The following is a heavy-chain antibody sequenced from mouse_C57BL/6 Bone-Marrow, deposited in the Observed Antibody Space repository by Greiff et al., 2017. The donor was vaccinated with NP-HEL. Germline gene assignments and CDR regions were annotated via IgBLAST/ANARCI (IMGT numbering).Heavy chain of an antibody. V-gene: IGHV5-9*01. D-gene: IGHD1-1*01. CDR3: ARPPYYYGSPHWYFDV. Sequence: EVQGVESGGGLVKPGGSLKLSCAASGFTFSSYTMSWVRQTPEKRLEWVATISGGGGNTYYPDSVKGRFTISRDNAKNTLYLQMSSLRSEDTALYYCARPPYYYGSPHWYFDVWGTGTTVTVSS. J-gene: IGHJ1*03. CDR1: GFTFSSYT. CDR2: ISGGGGNT.